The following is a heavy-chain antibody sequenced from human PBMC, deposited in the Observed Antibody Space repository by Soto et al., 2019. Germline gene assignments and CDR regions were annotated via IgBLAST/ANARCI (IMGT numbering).Heavy chain of an antibody. CDR3: AKGSTAMTYFDY. V-gene: IGHV3-30*18. Sequence: HPGGSLRLSCAASGFTFSSYGMHWVRQAPGKGLEWVAVISYDGSNKYYADSVKGRFTVSRDNSKNTLYLQMNSLRAEDTAVYYCAKGSTAMTYFDYWSQGTLVTVSS. D-gene: IGHD5-18*01. CDR1: GFTFSSYG. CDR2: ISYDGSNK. J-gene: IGHJ4*02.